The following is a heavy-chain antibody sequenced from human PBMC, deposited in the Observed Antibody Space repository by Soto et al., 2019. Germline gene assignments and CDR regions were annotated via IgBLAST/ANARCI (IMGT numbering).Heavy chain of an antibody. CDR1: GFTFSSYA. V-gene: IGHV3-30-3*01. CDR2: ISYDGSNK. D-gene: IGHD3-22*01. J-gene: IGHJ6*02. CDR3: ARGLYYYDSSATAYYYYGMDV. Sequence: GGSLRLSCAASGFTFSSYAMHWVRQAPGKGLEWVAVISYDGSNKYYADSVKGRFTISRDNSKNTLYLQMNSLRAEDTAVYYCARGLYYYDSSATAYYYYGMDVWGQGTTVTVSS.